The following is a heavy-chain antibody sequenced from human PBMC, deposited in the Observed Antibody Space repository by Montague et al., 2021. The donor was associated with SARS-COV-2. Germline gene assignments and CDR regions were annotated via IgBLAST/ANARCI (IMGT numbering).Heavy chain of an antibody. D-gene: IGHD6-6*01. Sequence: CAISGDSVSTHSGDWVWMRQSPSRGLEWLGRTYYRSQWYNDYAVSLKTRITTTPDTSKNLFSLQLRSVTPDDTAVYYCARMAVAPRPGAYYGMDVWGQGTTVTVSS. CDR1: GDSVSTHSGD. CDR2: TYYRSQWYN. J-gene: IGHJ6*02. CDR3: ARMAVAPRPGAYYGMDV. V-gene: IGHV6-1*01.